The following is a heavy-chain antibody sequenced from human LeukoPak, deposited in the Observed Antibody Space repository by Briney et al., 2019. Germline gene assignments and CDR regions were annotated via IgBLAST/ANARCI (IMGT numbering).Heavy chain of an antibody. V-gene: IGHV3-23*01. Sequence: GGSLRLSCAASGFTFSSYAMSWVRQAPGKGLEWVSAISGSGGSAYYADSVKGRFTISRDNSKNTLYLQMNGLRAEDTAVYYCAKVRAQDTAMAKYYFDYWGQGTLVTVSS. CDR1: GFTFSSYA. CDR2: ISGSGGSA. CDR3: AKVRAQDTAMAKYYFDY. D-gene: IGHD5-18*01. J-gene: IGHJ4*02.